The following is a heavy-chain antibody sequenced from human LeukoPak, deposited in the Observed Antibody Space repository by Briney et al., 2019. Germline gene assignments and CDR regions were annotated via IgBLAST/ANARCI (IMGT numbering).Heavy chain of an antibody. J-gene: IGHJ4*02. CDR3: ARSNYYEELFDY. D-gene: IGHD3-22*01. Sequence: GGSLRLSCRASAFTFSNCWMTWVRQAPGKGLEWVANIDQEGGEKRYVDSVRGRFTISRDNAQNLLFLQMNRLRVEDTAVYYCARSNYYEELFDYWGQGTLVTVSS. CDR1: AFTFSNCW. V-gene: IGHV3-7*01. CDR2: IDQEGGEK.